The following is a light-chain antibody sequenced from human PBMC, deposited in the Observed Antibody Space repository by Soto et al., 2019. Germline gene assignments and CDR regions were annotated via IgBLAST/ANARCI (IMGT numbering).Light chain of an antibody. CDR1: DSNIGASYD. CDR3: QSYGSGLSVV. Sequence: QSVLTQPPSISGAPGQRVTITCTGSDSNIGASYDVNWYQHLPGAPPNRLIYETDNRPSGVPDRFSASRSGASASLAIDKLQTGDEGDYYCQSYGSGLSVVFGGGTKVTVL. J-gene: IGLJ2*01. V-gene: IGLV1-40*01. CDR2: ETD.